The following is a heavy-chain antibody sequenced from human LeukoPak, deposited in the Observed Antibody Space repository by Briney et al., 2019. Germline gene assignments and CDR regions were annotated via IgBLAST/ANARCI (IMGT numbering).Heavy chain of an antibody. V-gene: IGHV4-31*03. CDR1: GGSISNGDHY. Sequence: SETLSLTCTVSGGSISNGDHYWSWIRQHPGKGLEWIGYIYYSGSTYYNPSLKSRVTISVDTSKNQFSLKLSSVTAADTAVYYCARDLYCSSTSCPDYYYYGMDVWGQGTTVTVSS. CDR3: ARDLYCSSTSCPDYYYYGMDV. D-gene: IGHD2-2*01. J-gene: IGHJ6*02. CDR2: IYYSGST.